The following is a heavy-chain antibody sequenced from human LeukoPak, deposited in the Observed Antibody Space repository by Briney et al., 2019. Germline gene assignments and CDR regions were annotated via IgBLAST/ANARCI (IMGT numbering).Heavy chain of an antibody. CDR3: ARARGRYYDSSGYS. J-gene: IGHJ4*02. CDR2: ISYDGSNK. Sequence: GRSLRLPCAASGFTFSSYAMHWVRQAPGKGLEWVAVISYDGSNKYYADSVKGRFTISRDNSKNTLYLQMNSLRAEDTAVYYCARARGRYYDSSGYSWGQGTLVTVSS. CDR1: GFTFSSYA. D-gene: IGHD3-22*01. V-gene: IGHV3-30-3*01.